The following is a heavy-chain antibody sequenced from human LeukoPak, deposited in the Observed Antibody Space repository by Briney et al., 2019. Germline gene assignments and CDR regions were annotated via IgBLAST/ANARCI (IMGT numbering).Heavy chain of an antibody. Sequence: ASVKVSCEASGYTFTDSFIHWVRQAPGQGPEWMGRMNANSGVTMYAQTLQDRVTMTRDTSISTAYMELSRLTSDDTAEYYCARDLSSTSNWEFDYWGQGTLVTVSS. V-gene: IGHV1-2*06. CDR3: ARDLSSTSNWEFDY. CDR1: GYTFTDSF. J-gene: IGHJ4*02. CDR2: MNANSGVT. D-gene: IGHD7-27*01.